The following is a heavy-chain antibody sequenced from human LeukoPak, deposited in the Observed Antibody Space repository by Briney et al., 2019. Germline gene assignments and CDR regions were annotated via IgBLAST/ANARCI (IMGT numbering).Heavy chain of an antibody. J-gene: IGHJ4*02. D-gene: IGHD5-12*01. V-gene: IGHV3-7*01. CDR1: GFSFSSYW. CDR3: ARDVDANC. CDR2: IKQDGGEK. Sequence: GGSLRLSCAASGFSFSSYWMTWVRQAPGKGLEWVANIKQDGGEKYYVDSVKGRFTISRDNARNSLFLQMDSLRAEDTAVYYCARDVDANCWGQGTLVTVSS.